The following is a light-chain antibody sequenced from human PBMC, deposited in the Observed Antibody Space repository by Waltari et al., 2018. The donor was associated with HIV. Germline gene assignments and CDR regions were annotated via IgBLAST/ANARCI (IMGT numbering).Light chain of an antibody. CDR2: KNN. Sequence: QAVLTQTPSASASPGQKITISCPGSDSNVGSHYVSWYHQFPGRAPKLLLYKNNQRSSGVPDRFSGSKSGTSASLTISGLRSEDEGTYFCGAWDDNLRGLFGAGTKLTVL. CDR3: GAWDDNLRGL. CDR1: DSNVGSHY. J-gene: IGLJ2*01. V-gene: IGLV1-47*01.